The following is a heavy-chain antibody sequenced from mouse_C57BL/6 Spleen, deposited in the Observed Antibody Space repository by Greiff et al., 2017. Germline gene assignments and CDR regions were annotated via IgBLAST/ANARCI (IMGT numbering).Heavy chain of an antibody. Sequence: QVQLQQPGAELVKPGASVKLSCKASGYTFTSYWMQWVKQRPGQGLEWIGEIDPSDSYTNYNQKFKGKATLTVDTSSSTAYMQLSSLTSEDSAVYYCARSYYGSSYGVYFDYWGKGTTLTVSS. D-gene: IGHD1-1*01. CDR2: IDPSDSYT. V-gene: IGHV1-50*01. J-gene: IGHJ2*01. CDR3: ARSYYGSSYGVYFDY. CDR1: GYTFTSYW.